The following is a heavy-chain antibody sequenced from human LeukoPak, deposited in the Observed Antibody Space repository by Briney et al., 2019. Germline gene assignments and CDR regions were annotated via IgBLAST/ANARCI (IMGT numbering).Heavy chain of an antibody. Sequence: PGGSLRLSCAASGFPVSSNYMNWVRQAPGKGLEWVSIISGSGGSTYYADSVKGRFTISRDNSKNTLYLQMNSLRAEDTAVYYCAKGTKLAVAANNYFDYWGQGTLLTVSS. V-gene: IGHV3-23*01. J-gene: IGHJ4*02. CDR3: AKGTKLAVAANNYFDY. D-gene: IGHD2-15*01. CDR1: GFPVSSNY. CDR2: ISGSGGST.